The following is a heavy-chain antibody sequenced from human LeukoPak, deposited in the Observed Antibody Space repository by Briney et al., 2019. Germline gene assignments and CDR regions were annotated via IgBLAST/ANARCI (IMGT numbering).Heavy chain of an antibody. CDR1: GFTFSSYA. CDR3: AKDVRSGWYFDY. V-gene: IGHV3-23*01. J-gene: IGHJ4*02. Sequence: GGSLRLSCAASGFTFSSYAMSRVRQAPGKGLEWVSAISGSGGSTYYADSVKGRFTISRDNSKNTLYLQMNSLRAEDTAVYYCAKDVRSGWYFDYWGQGTLVTVSS. D-gene: IGHD6-19*01. CDR2: ISGSGGST.